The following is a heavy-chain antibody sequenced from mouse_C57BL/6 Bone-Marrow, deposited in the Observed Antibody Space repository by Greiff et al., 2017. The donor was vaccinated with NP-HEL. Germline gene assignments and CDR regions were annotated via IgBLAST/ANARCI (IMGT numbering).Heavy chain of an antibody. Sequence: VQLQQSGPGLAKPSQTLSLTCSVTGYSITSYSWNWIRTFPGNKLEYMGYIRYSGSTYYNPSLTSRISIPRDTSKNQYYLQLNSVTTEDTATYYCARWGDYYGSSYFDYWGQGTTLTVSS. CDR1: GYSITSYS. V-gene: IGHV3-8*01. D-gene: IGHD1-1*01. CDR2: IRYSGST. CDR3: ARWGDYYGSSYFDY. J-gene: IGHJ2*01.